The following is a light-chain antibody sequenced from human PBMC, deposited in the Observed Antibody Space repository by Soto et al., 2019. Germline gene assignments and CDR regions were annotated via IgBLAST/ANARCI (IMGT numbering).Light chain of an antibody. Sequence: DIQMTQSPSTLSASVGDRVTITCRASQSIGDWLAWYQQKSGKAPKFLIYKASILESGVPSRFIGSGSGTEFTLTISSLQPDDFATYYCQQYNTYPWAFGQGTKVEIK. V-gene: IGKV1-5*03. J-gene: IGKJ1*01. CDR1: QSIGDW. CDR2: KAS. CDR3: QQYNTYPWA.